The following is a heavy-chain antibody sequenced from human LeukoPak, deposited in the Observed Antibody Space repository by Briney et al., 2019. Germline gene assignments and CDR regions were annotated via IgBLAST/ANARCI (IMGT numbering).Heavy chain of an antibody. CDR2: IKSDGTYS. V-gene: IGHV3-74*01. CDR1: GFTFTSHW. D-gene: IGHD1-1*01. Sequence: GGSLRLSCVASGFTFTSHWMHWVRQAPGKGLVCVSRIKSDGTYSDYGDSVRGRFTISRDNAKDTLYLQMNSLRVEDTAVYYCVRDDDQYGVDYWGRGTLVTVSS. CDR3: VRDDDQYGVDY. J-gene: IGHJ4*02.